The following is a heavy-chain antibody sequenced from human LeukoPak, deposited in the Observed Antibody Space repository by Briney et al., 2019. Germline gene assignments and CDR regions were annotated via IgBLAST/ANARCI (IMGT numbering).Heavy chain of an antibody. CDR1: GFTFSSYW. J-gene: IGHJ4*02. D-gene: IGHD2-2*02. V-gene: IGHV3-7*01. CDR2: IKQDGSEK. Sequence: GGSLRLAPAASGFTFSSYWMSWVRQAPGKGLDWLPNIKQDGSEKYYVDSVKGRFTISRDNAKNSLYLQMNSPRAEDTAVYYCARMSGYCSRTSCYTPPFDYWGQGTLVTVSS. CDR3: ARMSGYCSRTSCYTPPFDY.